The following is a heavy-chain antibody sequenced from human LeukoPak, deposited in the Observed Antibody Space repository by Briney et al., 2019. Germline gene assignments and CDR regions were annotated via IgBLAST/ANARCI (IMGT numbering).Heavy chain of an antibody. V-gene: IGHV4-59*01. CDR1: GGSISNYY. D-gene: IGHD3-10*01. CDR2: IFYSGST. Sequence: SETLSLTCTVSGGSISNYYWSWIRQPPGKGLEWIGYIFYSGSTNYKPSLKSRVTISVDTSKNQFSLKLTSVTAADTAVYYCARVFDSGSQAYFYYMDVWGKGTTVTISS. J-gene: IGHJ6*03. CDR3: ARVFDSGSQAYFYYMDV.